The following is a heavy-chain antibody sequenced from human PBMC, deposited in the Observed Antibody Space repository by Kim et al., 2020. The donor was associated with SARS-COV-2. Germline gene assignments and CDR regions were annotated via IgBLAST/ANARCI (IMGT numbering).Heavy chain of an antibody. Sequence: GGSLRLSCAASGFTFSSYGMHWVRQAPGKGLEWVAVISYDGSNKYYADSVKGRFTISRDNSKNTLYLQMNSLRAEDTAVYYCAKVSVASWGQLWLRNYYYYGMDVWGQGTTVTVSS. CDR1: GFTFSSYG. CDR2: ISYDGSNK. J-gene: IGHJ6*02. CDR3: AKVSVASWGQLWLRNYYYYGMDV. D-gene: IGHD5-18*01. V-gene: IGHV3-30*18.